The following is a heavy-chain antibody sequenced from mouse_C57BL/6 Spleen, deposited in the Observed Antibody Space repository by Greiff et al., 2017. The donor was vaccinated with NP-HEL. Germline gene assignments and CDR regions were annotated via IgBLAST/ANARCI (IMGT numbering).Heavy chain of an antibody. CDR2: IRNKANGYTT. CDR3: AMYYSSYAMDY. CDR1: GFTFTDYY. J-gene: IGHJ4*01. V-gene: IGHV7-3*01. D-gene: IGHD2-5*01. Sequence: EVKLVESGGGLVQPGGSLSLSCAASGFTFTDYYMSWVRQPPGKALEWLGFIRNKANGYTTEYSASVKGRFTISRDNSQSILYLQMNALRAEDSATYYCAMYYSSYAMDYWGQGTSVTVSS.